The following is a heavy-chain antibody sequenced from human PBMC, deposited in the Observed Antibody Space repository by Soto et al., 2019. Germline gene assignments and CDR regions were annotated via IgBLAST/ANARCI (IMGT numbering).Heavy chain of an antibody. CDR1: GFTVSNSY. Sequence: EVQVVESGGGLVQSGGSLTLSCAASGFTVSNSYMSWVRQAPGKGLEWVSAIYSGGSTYYADSVKGRFTISRDNSRNTLYLQMNSLIAEDTAVYFCARCDGSATYCFFFAYWGQGTPVTVAS. D-gene: IGHD3-10*01. J-gene: IGHJ4*02. CDR2: IYSGGST. V-gene: IGHV3-66*01. CDR3: ARCDGSATYCFFFAY.